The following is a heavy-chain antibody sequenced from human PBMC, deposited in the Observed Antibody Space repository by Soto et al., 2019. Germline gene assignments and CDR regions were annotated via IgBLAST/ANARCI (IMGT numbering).Heavy chain of an antibody. CDR3: AAATTWNLHFPY. D-gene: IGHD1-7*01. Sequence: QAQLVESGGGVVQPGTSLRLSCAASGFTISTHGMHWVRQAPGKGLAWLANIWYDGSNKFYAESVKGRFSISKDNSKNTLYLQMSSLRAEDTAVYYCAAATTWNLHFPYWCQGTQVTVSS. CDR1: GFTISTHG. CDR2: IWYDGSNK. V-gene: IGHV3-33*03. J-gene: IGHJ4*02.